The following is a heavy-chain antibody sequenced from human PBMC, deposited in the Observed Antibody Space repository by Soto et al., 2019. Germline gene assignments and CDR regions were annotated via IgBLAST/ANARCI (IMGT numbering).Heavy chain of an antibody. CDR2: ISSSSSYI. CDR3: ARDGSTYGDYVFPGSDFYYYYMDV. J-gene: IGHJ6*03. CDR1: GFTFSSYS. Sequence: GGSLRLSCAASGFTFSSYSMNWVRQAPGKGLEWVSSISSSSSYIYYADSVKGRFTISRDNAKNSLYLQMNSLRAEDTAVYYCARDGSTYGDYVFPGSDFYYYYMDVWGKGTTVTVSS. V-gene: IGHV3-21*01. D-gene: IGHD4-17*01.